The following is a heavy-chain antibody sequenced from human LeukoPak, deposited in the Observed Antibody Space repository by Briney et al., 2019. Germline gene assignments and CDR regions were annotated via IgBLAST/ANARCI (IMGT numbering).Heavy chain of an antibody. V-gene: IGHV3-53*01. J-gene: IGHJ4*02. CDR1: GFSVSSIY. D-gene: IGHD3-10*01. Sequence: GGSLRLSCAASGFSVSSIYMSWVRQAPGKGLEWDAVIYSGGATYYADSVRGRFTISRDNSKNTLYLQMNSLRVEDTALYYCARDMGFGDLMGYWGQGTLVTVSS. CDR2: IYSGGAT. CDR3: ARDMGFGDLMGY.